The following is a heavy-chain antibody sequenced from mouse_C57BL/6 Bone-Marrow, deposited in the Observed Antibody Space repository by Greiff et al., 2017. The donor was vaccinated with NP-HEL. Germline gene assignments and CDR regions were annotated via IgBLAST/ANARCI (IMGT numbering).Heavy chain of an antibody. Sequence: VQLQQSGPELVKPGASVKISCKASGYTFTDYYMNWVKQSHGKSLEWIGDINPNNGGTSYNQKFKGKATLTVDKSSSTAYMELRSLTSEDSAVYYCARNYGSSYWYFDVGGRGTTVTVSA. D-gene: IGHD1-1*01. J-gene: IGHJ1*03. CDR2: INPNNGGT. CDR1: GYTFTDYY. CDR3: ARNYGSSYWYFDV. V-gene: IGHV1-26*01.